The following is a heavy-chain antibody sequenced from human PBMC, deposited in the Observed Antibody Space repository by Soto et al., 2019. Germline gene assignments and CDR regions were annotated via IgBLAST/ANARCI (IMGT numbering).Heavy chain of an antibody. Sequence: QVQLVQSGAEVKKPGASVKVSCKASGYTFTSYDINWVRQATGQGLEWMGWMNPNSGNTGYAQKFQGRVTMTRNTSISTAYMELSSLRSEDTAVYSCARELPYGDGHYCYYYMDVWGKGTTVTVSS. D-gene: IGHD4-17*01. CDR3: ARELPYGDGHYCYYYMDV. V-gene: IGHV1-8*01. CDR2: MNPNSGNT. J-gene: IGHJ6*03. CDR1: GYTFTSYD.